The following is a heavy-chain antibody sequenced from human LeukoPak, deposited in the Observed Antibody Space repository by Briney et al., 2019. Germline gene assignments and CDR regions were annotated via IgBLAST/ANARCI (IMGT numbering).Heavy chain of an antibody. CDR2: ISSSGSTI. J-gene: IGHJ6*04. V-gene: IGHV3-48*03. CDR1: GFSFGSYE. Sequence: GGSLRLSCAASGFSFGSYEMNWVRQAPGKGLEWVSYISSSGSTIYYADSVKGRFTISRDNAKNSLYLQMNSLRAEDTAVYYCAELGITMIGGVWGKGTTVTISS. D-gene: IGHD3-10*02. CDR3: AELGITMIGGV.